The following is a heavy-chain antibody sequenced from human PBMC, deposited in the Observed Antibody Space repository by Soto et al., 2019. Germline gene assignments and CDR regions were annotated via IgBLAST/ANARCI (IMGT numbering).Heavy chain of an antibody. CDR1: GFTFSSYA. CDR3: ARGRIAAAGMTYYFDY. J-gene: IGHJ4*02. Sequence: GGSLRLSCAASGFTFSSYAMSWVRQAPGKGLEGVSSVSCSGGTTYYADSVKGRFTISRDNSKNTLYLQMNSLRAEDTAVYYCARGRIAAAGMTYYFDYWGQGTLVTVSS. V-gene: IGHV3-23*01. D-gene: IGHD6-13*01. CDR2: VSCSGGTT.